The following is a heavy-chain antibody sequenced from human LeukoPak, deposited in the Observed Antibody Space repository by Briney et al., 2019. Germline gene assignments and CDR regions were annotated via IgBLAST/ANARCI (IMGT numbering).Heavy chain of an antibody. J-gene: IGHJ4*02. CDR1: GYTFTSYG. CDR3: ARGAHDYGDYYFDY. CDR2: ISAYNGNT. D-gene: IGHD4-17*01. V-gene: IGHV1-18*01. Sequence: ASMKVSCKASGYTFTSYGISWVRQAPGQGLEWMGWISAYNGNTNYAQKLQGRVTMTTDTSTSTAYMELRSLRSDDTAVYYCARGAHDYGDYYFDYWGQGTLVTVSS.